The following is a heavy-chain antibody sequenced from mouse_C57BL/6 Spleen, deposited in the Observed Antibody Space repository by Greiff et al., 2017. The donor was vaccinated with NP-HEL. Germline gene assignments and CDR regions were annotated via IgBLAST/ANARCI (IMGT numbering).Heavy chain of an antibody. Sequence: VKLVESGAELVRPGASVTLSCKASGYTFTDYEMHWVKQTPVHGLEWIGAIDPETGGTAYNQKFKGKAILTADKSSSTAYMELRSLTSEDSAVYYCTQLGRGAMDYWGQGTSVTVSS. J-gene: IGHJ4*01. V-gene: IGHV1-15*01. D-gene: IGHD4-1*02. CDR2: IDPETGGT. CDR3: TQLGRGAMDY. CDR1: GYTFTDYE.